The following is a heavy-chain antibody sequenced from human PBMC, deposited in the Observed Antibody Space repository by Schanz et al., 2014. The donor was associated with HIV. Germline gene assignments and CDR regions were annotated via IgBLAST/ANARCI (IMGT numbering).Heavy chain of an antibody. D-gene: IGHD3-16*01. J-gene: IGHJ6*02. CDR1: GFTFNNYV. Sequence: EVQLLESGGGLVQPGGSLRLSCSASGFTFNNYVMNWIRQAPGRGPEWVSAISGSGGSTYYADSVKGRFTISRDNSKNTLYLQMNSLRAEDTAVYYCAKDAGGAMDVWGQGTTVTVSS. V-gene: IGHV3-23*01. CDR2: ISGSGGST. CDR3: AKDAGGAMDV.